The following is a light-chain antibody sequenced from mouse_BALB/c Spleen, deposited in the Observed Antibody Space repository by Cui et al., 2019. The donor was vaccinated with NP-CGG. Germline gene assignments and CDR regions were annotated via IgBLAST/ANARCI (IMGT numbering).Light chain of an antibody. CDR3: ALWYSNHWV. V-gene: IGLV1*01. J-gene: IGLJ1*01. CDR2: RTN. CDR1: TGAVTTSNY. Sequence: QAVVTQESALTTSPGETVTFTCRSSTGAVTTSNYANWVQEKPDHLFTGLIGRTNNRAPGVPARFSGSLIGDKAALTITRAQTEDEAIYFCALWYSNHWVFGGGTKLTVL.